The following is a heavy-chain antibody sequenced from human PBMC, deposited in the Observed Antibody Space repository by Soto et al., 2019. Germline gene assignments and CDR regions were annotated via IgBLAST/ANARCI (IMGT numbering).Heavy chain of an antibody. J-gene: IGHJ5*02. V-gene: IGHV1-18*01. D-gene: IGHD3-9*01. CDR3: ATGPRRRYFDWLFRETPNWFDP. Sequence: ASVKVSCKASGYTFTSYGISWVRQAPGQGLEWMGWISAYNGNTNYAQKLQGRVTMTTDTSTSTAYMELSSLRSEDTAVYYCATGPRRRYFDWLFRETPNWFDPWGQGTLVTVSS. CDR2: ISAYNGNT. CDR1: GYTFTSYG.